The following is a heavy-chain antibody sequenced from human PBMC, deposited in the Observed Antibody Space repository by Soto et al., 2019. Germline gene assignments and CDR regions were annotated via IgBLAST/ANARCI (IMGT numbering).Heavy chain of an antibody. J-gene: IGHJ3*02. CDR3: ARDVTTYAFDI. CDR2: IYSGGST. V-gene: IGHV3-53*04. Sequence: EVQLVESGGGLVQPGGSLRLSCAASGFTVSSNYMSWVRQAPGKGLEWVSVIYSGGSTYYADSVKGRFTISRHNSKNTLYLQMISLRAEDTAVYYCARDVTTYAFDIWGQGTMVTVSS. CDR1: GFTVSSNY. D-gene: IGHD4-17*01.